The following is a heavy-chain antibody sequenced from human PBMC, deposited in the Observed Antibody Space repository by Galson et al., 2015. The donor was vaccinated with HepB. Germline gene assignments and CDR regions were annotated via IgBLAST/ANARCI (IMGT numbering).Heavy chain of an antibody. CDR2: ISNDGMNK. CDR1: GFTFTTYS. J-gene: IGHJ1*01. Sequence: SLRLSCAASGFTFTTYSMHWVRQAPGAGLEWVALISNDGMNKYYAASVKGRFTISRDNSKNTVYLQMNSLRPEDTAVYYCSRPVSGPASVFQHWGQGTPVTVSS. V-gene: IGHV3-30*04. CDR3: SRPVSGPASVFQH.